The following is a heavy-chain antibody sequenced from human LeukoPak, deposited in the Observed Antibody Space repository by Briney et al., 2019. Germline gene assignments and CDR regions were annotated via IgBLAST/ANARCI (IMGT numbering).Heavy chain of an antibody. CDR2: ISSSSSYI. CDR1: GFTFSSYT. CDR3: ARDSVARIDY. V-gene: IGHV3-21*01. J-gene: IGHJ4*02. D-gene: IGHD5-12*01. Sequence: KTGGSLRLSGAASGFTFSSYTMNWVRQAPGKGLEWVSSISSSSSYIYYAASVKGRFTISRDDAKNSLYLQMNSLRAEDTAVYYCARDSVARIDYWGQGTLVTVSS.